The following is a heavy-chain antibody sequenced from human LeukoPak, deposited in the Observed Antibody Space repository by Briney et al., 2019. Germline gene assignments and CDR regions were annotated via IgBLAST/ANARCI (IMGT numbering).Heavy chain of an antibody. Sequence: PSETLSLTCTVSGGSISSYYWSWIRQPPGKGLEWIGYIYYSGSTNYNPSLKSRVTISVDTSKNQFSLKLNSVTAADTAVYYCARGRVGSTNPSYYGMDVWGQGTTVTVSS. J-gene: IGHJ6*02. V-gene: IGHV4-59*01. CDR2: IYYSGST. CDR3: ARGRVGSTNPSYYGMDV. D-gene: IGHD1-26*01. CDR1: GGSISSYY.